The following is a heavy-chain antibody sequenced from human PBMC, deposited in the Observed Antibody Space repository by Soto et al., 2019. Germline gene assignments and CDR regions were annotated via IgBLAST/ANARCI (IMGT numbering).Heavy chain of an antibody. J-gene: IGHJ2*01. Sequence: QVQLVESGGGLVKPGGSLRLSCAASGFTFSDYYMSWIRQAPGKGLEWASYISSSSSYTNYADSVKGRFTISRDNAKNSLYLQMNSLRAEDTAVYYCARTIAAAGGRRYFDLWGRGTLVTVSS. D-gene: IGHD6-13*01. CDR3: ARTIAAAGGRRYFDL. V-gene: IGHV3-11*05. CDR2: ISSSSSYT. CDR1: GFTFSDYY.